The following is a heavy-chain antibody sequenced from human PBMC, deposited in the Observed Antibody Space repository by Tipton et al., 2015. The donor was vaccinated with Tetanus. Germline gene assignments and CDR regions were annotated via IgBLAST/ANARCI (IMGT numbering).Heavy chain of an antibody. CDR1: GGSFSLYY. J-gene: IGHJ3*01. CDR3: ARGGRDAYNNPLGAFDV. CDR2: ISHSGSS. Sequence: GLVKPSETLSLICTVSGGSFSLYYWNWVRQSPGKGLEWIGEISHSGSSSYSPSLKSRVTISVDTSKNQFSLRLRSVAAADTAVYYCARGGRDAYNNPLGAFDVWGRGTTVTVSS. D-gene: IGHD5-24*01. V-gene: IGHV4-34*01.